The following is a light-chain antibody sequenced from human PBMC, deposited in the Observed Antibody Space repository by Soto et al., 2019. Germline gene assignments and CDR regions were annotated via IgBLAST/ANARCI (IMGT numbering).Light chain of an antibody. J-gene: IGLJ2*01. CDR1: SSDVGGYNY. CDR2: DVS. CDR3: SSYTSSSTRV. Sequence: QSVLTQPASVSGSPGQSITISCTGTSSDVGGYNYVSWYQQHPGKAPKLMIYDVSNRPSGVSNRFSGSKSGTTASLTISGLXAEDEADYYCSSYTSSSTRVFGG. V-gene: IGLV2-14*01.